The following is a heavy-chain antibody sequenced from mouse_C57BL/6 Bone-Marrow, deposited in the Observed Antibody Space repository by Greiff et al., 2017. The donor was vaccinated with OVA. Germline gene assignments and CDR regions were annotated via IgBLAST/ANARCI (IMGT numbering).Heavy chain of an antibody. CDR2: IDPSDSYT. V-gene: IGHV1-59*01. CDR3: AREDLGYGNYDFAY. J-gene: IGHJ3*01. D-gene: IGHD2-1*01. Sequence: QVQLQQPGAELVRPGTSVKLSCKASGYTFTSYWMHWVKQSPGQGLEWIGVIDPSDSYTNYNQKFKGKATLTVDTTSSTAYMQLSSLTSEDSAVYYCAREDLGYGNYDFAYWGQGTLVTVSA. CDR1: GYTFTSYW.